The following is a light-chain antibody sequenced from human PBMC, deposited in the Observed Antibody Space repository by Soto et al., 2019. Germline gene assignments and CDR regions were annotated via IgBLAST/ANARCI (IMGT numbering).Light chain of an antibody. CDR1: NSDVGGYNY. CDR3: CSYAGAYTLI. Sequence: QSALTQPRPVSGSPGQSVAISCTGTNSDVGGYNYVSWYQQHPGKAPKLMIYDVRERPSGVPDRFSGSKSGNTASLTISGLQADDEADYYCCSYAGAYTLIFGGGTKLTVL. V-gene: IGLV2-11*01. CDR2: DVR. J-gene: IGLJ2*01.